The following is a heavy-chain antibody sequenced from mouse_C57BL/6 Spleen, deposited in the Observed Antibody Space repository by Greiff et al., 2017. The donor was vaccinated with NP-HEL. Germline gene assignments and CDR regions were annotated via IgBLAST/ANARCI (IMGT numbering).Heavy chain of an antibody. CDR2: ISSGGSYT. Sequence: EVQGVESGGDLVKPGGSLKLSCAASGFTFSSYGMSWVRQTPDKRLEWVATISSGGSYTYYPASVKGRFTISRDNAKKTLYLQMSSLKSEDTAMYYCASISLITTVVEGFAYWGQGTLVTVSA. D-gene: IGHD1-1*01. J-gene: IGHJ3*01. V-gene: IGHV5-6*01. CDR1: GFTFSSYG. CDR3: ASISLITTVVEGFAY.